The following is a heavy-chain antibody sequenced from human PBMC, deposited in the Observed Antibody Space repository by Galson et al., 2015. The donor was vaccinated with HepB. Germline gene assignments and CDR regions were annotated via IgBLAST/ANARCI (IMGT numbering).Heavy chain of an antibody. J-gene: IGHJ4*02. V-gene: IGHV3-30-3*01. CDR2: ISYDGSNK. CDR1: GFTFSSYA. Sequence: SLRLSCAASGFTFSSYAMHWVRQAPGKGLEWVASISYDGSNKYYADSVKGRFTISRDNSKNTLYLQMNSLRAEDTAVYYCARDRAIVVIAATLEYYFDYWGQGTLVTVSS. CDR3: ARDRAIVVIAATLEYYFDY. D-gene: IGHD2-15*01.